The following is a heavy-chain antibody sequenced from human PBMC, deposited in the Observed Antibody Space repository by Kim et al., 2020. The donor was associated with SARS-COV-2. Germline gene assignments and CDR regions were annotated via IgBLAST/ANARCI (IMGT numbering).Heavy chain of an antibody. CDR1: GGSISRSSYY. Sequence: SETLSLTCTVSGGSISRSSYYWGWIRQPPGKGLEWIGSIYYSGSTYYNPSLKSRVTISVDTSKNQFSLKLSSVNAADTAVYYCARTPAGYYDSSGYYYALYYFDCWGQGTLVTVSS. J-gene: IGHJ4*02. V-gene: IGHV4-39*01. D-gene: IGHD3-22*01. CDR2: IYYSGST. CDR3: ARTPAGYYDSSGYYYALYYFDC.